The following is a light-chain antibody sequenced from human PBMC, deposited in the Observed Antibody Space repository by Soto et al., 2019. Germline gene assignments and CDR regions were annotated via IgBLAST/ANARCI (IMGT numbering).Light chain of an antibody. V-gene: IGKV1-9*01. Sequence: DIQLTQSPSFLSASIGDRVTITCRASQALSNYLAWYQQKPGKAPDLLIYSASTLQSGVPSRFSGSGSGTDFTLTISCLQSEDFATYYCQQYYSYPLTFGGGTKVDIK. CDR1: QALSNY. CDR2: SAS. CDR3: QQYYSYPLT. J-gene: IGKJ4*01.